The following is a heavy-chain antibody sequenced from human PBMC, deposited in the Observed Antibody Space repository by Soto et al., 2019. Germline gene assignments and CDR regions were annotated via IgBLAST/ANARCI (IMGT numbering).Heavy chain of an antibody. Sequence: SETLSLTCTVSGGSISSYYWSWIRQPPGKGLEWIGYIYYSGRTNYNPSLKSRVTISVDTSKNQFSLKLSSVTAADTAVYYCATSNWFDPWGQGTLVTVSS. V-gene: IGHV4-59*08. CDR1: GGSISSYY. CDR2: IYYSGRT. J-gene: IGHJ5*02. CDR3: ATSNWFDP.